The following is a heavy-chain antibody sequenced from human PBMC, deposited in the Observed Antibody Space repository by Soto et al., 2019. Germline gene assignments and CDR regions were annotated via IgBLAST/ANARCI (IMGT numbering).Heavy chain of an antibody. V-gene: IGHV1-18*01. Sequence: QVQLVQSGAEVKKPGASVKVSCKASGYTFTSYGISWVRQAPGQGLEWMGWISAYNGNTNYAQKLQGRVTMTTATSTSTAYMELRSLRSDDTAVYYCASDRYCSGGSCYHVDYWGQGSLVTVSS. J-gene: IGHJ4*02. CDR2: ISAYNGNT. CDR3: ASDRYCSGGSCYHVDY. D-gene: IGHD2-15*01. CDR1: GYTFTSYG.